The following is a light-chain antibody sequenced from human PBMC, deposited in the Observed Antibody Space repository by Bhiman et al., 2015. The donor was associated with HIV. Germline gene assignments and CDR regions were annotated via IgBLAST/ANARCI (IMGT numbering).Light chain of an antibody. CDR2: DVS. V-gene: IGLV2-14*01. Sequence: QSALTQPASVSGSPGQSITISCTGTSSDVGDYNYVSWYQQHPGKAPKVMIYDVSKRPSGVSNRFSGSKSANTASLTVSGLQDEDEADYYCSSYGGTTNWGAFGGGTKLTVL. CDR1: SSDVGDYNY. J-gene: IGLJ2*01. CDR3: SSYGGTTNWGA.